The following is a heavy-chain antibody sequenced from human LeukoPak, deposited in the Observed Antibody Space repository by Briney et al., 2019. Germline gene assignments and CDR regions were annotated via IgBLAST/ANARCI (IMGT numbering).Heavy chain of an antibody. V-gene: IGHV4-34*01. Sequence: SETLSLTCAVYGGSFSGYYWSWIRQPPGKGLEWIGEINHSGSTNYNPSLKSRVTISVDTSKNQFSLKLSSVTAADTAVYYCARGGIRIWFGESLAWFDPWGHGTLVTVSS. CDR3: ARGGIRIWFGESLAWFDP. CDR2: INHSGST. D-gene: IGHD3-10*01. CDR1: GGSFSGYY. J-gene: IGHJ5*02.